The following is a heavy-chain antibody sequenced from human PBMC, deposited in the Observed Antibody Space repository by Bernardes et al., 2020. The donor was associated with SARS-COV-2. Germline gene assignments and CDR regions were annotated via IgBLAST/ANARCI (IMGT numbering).Heavy chain of an antibody. D-gene: IGHD2-15*01. CDR3: ARGLGRYCSGDDCPYFFEL. Sequence: SQTLSLTCAISGDTVSTNSAAWNWLRQSPSRGLEWLGRTYYRSKWFNDYALSVKGRITIIPDRAKNQFSLHLNSVTPDDAAVYYCARGLGRYCSGDDCPYFFELWGQGTLVTVSS. CDR1: GDTVSTNSAA. CDR2: TYYRSKWFN. V-gene: IGHV6-1*01. J-gene: IGHJ4*02.